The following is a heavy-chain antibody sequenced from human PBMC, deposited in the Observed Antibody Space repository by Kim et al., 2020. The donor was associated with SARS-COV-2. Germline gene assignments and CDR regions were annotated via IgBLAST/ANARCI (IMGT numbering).Heavy chain of an antibody. V-gene: IGHV1-18*01. Sequence: ASVKVSCKASGYTFTSYGISWVRQAPGQGLEWMGWISAYNGNTNYAQKLQGRVTMTTDTSTSTAYMELRSLRSDDTAVYYCARDLLVRGYYGMDVWGQGTTVTVSS. CDR1: GYTFTSYG. CDR3: ARDLLVRGYYGMDV. J-gene: IGHJ6*02. CDR2: ISAYNGNT. D-gene: IGHD3-10*01.